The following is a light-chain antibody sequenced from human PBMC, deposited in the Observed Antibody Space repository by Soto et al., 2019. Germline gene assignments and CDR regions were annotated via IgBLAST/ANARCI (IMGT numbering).Light chain of an antibody. CDR2: EVS. V-gene: IGLV2-14*01. CDR3: SSYTSSSTLYVV. CDR1: SSDVGGYNY. Sequence: QSALTQPASVSGSPGQSITISCTGTSSDVGGYNYVSWYQQHPGKAPKLMIYEVSNRPSGVSNRFSGSKSGNTASLTISGLQAEAEADYYCSSYTSSSTLYVVFGGGTKLTVL. J-gene: IGLJ2*01.